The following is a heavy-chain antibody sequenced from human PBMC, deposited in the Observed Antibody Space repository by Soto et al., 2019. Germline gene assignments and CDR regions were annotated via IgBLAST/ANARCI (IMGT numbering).Heavy chain of an antibody. V-gene: IGHV3-74*01. Sequence: EVQLVESGGTLVQPGGSLRLSCAASGFTFNTYWMHWVRQAPGTGLVWVSRINSDGTRTTYADSVKGRSTISRDNAKNTVYLQMNSLRAEDTAVYYCTTVATHSYNWLDPWGQGTLVTVSS. J-gene: IGHJ5*02. CDR1: GFTFNTYW. CDR2: INSDGTRT. D-gene: IGHD5-12*01. CDR3: TTVATHSYNWLDP.